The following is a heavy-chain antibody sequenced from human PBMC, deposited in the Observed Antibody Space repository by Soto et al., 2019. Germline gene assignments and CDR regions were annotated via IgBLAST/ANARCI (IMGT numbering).Heavy chain of an antibody. J-gene: IGHJ5*02. CDR1: GGSFSGYY. Sequence: SETLSLTCAVYGGSFSGYYWSWIRQPPGKGLEWIGEINHSGSTNYNPSLKSRVTISVDTSKNQFSLKLSSVTAADTAVYYCARGGPRITMVRVHRSAYNWFDPWGQGTLVTVS. CDR3: ARGGPRITMVRVHRSAYNWFDP. V-gene: IGHV4-34*01. CDR2: INHSGST. D-gene: IGHD3-10*01.